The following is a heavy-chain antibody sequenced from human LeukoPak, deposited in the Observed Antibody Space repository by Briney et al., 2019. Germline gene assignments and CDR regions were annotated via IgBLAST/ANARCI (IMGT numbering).Heavy chain of an antibody. J-gene: IGHJ6*02. CDR1: GGTFSSYA. CDR3: ARIVVVPAASLHYYYYGMDV. V-gene: IGHV1-69*13. Sequence: SVKVSCKASGGTFSSYAISWVRQAPGQGLEWMGGIIPIFGTANYAQKFQGRVTVTADESTSTAYMELSSLRSEDTAVYYCARIVVVPAASLHYYYYGMDVWGQGTTVTVSS. D-gene: IGHD2-2*01. CDR2: IIPIFGTA.